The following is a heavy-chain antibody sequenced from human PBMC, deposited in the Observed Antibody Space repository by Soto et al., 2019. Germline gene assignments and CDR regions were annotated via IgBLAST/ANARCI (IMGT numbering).Heavy chain of an antibody. CDR3: ARDRGVGPTEGYSYGFYYYYYGMDV. D-gene: IGHD5-18*01. CDR1: GFTFSSYA. V-gene: IGHV3-30-3*01. CDR2: ISYDGSNK. J-gene: IGHJ6*02. Sequence: QVQLVESGGGVVQPGRSLRLSCAASGFTFSSYAMHWVRQAPGKGLEWVAVISYDGSNKYYADSVKGRFTISRDNSKNTLYLQMNSLRAEDTAVYYCARDRGVGPTEGYSYGFYYYYYGMDVWGQGTTVTVSS.